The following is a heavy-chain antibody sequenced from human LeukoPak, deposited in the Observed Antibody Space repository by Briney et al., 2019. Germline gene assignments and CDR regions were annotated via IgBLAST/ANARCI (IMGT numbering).Heavy chain of an antibody. CDR2: IYSGGST. Sequence: PGGSLRLSCAASGFTVSSNYMSWVRQAPGKGLEWVSVIYSGGSTYYADSVKGRFTISRDNSKNTLYLQMNSLRAEDTAVYYCASRAPLGYCSSTSCALGYWGQGTLVTVSS. V-gene: IGHV3-66*01. J-gene: IGHJ4*02. CDR3: ASRAPLGYCSSTSCALGY. D-gene: IGHD2-2*01. CDR1: GFTVSSNY.